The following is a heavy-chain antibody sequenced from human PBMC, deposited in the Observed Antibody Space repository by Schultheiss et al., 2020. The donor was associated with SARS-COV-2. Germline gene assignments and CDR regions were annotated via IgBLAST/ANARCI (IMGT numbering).Heavy chain of an antibody. V-gene: IGHV1-69*13. D-gene: IGHD3-3*01. CDR1: GGTFSSYA. J-gene: IGHJ2*01. CDR3: ARDRYDFWSGYVSYWYFDL. CDR2: IIHIFGTA. Sequence: SLKVSCKASGGTFSSYAISWVRQAPGQGLEWMGGIIHIFGTANYAQKFQGRVTITADESTSTAYMELSSLRSEDTAVYYCARDRYDFWSGYVSYWYFDLWGRGTLVTVSS.